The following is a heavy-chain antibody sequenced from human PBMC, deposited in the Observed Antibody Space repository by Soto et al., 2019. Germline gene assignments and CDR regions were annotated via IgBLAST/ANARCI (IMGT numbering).Heavy chain of an antibody. V-gene: IGHV3-48*01. Sequence: GGSLRLSCAASGFTFSSYSMNWVRQAPGKGLEWVSYISSTSSTIYYADSVEGRFTISRDNAQNSLYLQMNSLRAEDTAIYYCARDRWGGYNDYWGQGTLVTVSS. J-gene: IGHJ4*02. CDR1: GFTFSSYS. CDR3: ARDRWGGYNDY. CDR2: ISSTSSTI. D-gene: IGHD3-16*01.